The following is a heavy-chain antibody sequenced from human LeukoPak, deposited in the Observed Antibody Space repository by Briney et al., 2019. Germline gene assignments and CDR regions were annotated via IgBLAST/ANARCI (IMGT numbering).Heavy chain of an antibody. CDR1: GYTFPNYY. J-gene: IGHJ4*02. CDR2: INPNSGDT. V-gene: IGHV1-2*06. D-gene: IGHD5-24*01. CDR3: ARDPRDGYNSGY. Sequence: ASVKVSCKASGYTFPNYYMHWVRQAPGQGLEWMGQINPNSGDTNYAQTFHGRVTMTSDTSISTAYMGLGRLRSDDTAIYYCARDPRDGYNSGYWGQGTLVTVSS.